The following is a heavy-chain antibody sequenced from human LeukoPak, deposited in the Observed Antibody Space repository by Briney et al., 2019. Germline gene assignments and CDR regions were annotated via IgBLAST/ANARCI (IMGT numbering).Heavy chain of an antibody. Sequence: GGSLRLSCAASGFTFSTYHLHWVRQAPGKGLEWVSTISSDSSSFKYYAHSVQGRFTISRDNAQKSLYLQMNSLRAEDTAVYYCARGTNWSPLDFDYWGQGSLVTVSS. CDR1: GFTFSTYH. D-gene: IGHD1-20*01. CDR2: ISSDSSSFK. V-gene: IGHV3-21*04. CDR3: ARGTNWSPLDFDY. J-gene: IGHJ4*02.